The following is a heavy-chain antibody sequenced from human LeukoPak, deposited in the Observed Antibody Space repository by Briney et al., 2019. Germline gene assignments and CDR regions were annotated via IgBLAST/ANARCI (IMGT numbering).Heavy chain of an antibody. J-gene: IGHJ4*02. CDR2: ISNSDNTI. CDR1: AFTFSDYY. Sequence: GGSLRLSCAASAFTFSDYYMSWLRQAPGKGLEWVAYISNSDNTIYYADSVKGRFTISRDNAKNSLYLQMNSLRAEDTAVYYCARGHWQLEIWGQGTPVTVSS. CDR3: ARGHWQLEI. D-gene: IGHD6-13*01. V-gene: IGHV3-11*04.